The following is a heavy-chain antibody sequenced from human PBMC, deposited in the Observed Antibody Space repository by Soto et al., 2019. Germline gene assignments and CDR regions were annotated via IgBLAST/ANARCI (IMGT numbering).Heavy chain of an antibody. CDR3: STDSYDFVWGSYRFLQY. CDR1: GFTLNNAW. Sequence: PGGSLRLSCAASGFTLNNAWMSWVRQPPGKGLEWVGRIKRKTDGATTDYAPPVRGRFTISRDDSKNTLYLQMNSLKTEDTAVYFCSTDSYDFVWGSYRFLQYRGQGTLVTVSS. D-gene: IGHD3-16*02. J-gene: IGHJ4*02. V-gene: IGHV3-15*01. CDR2: IKRKTDGATT.